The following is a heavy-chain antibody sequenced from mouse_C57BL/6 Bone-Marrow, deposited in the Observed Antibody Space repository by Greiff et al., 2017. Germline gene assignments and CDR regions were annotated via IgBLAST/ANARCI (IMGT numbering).Heavy chain of an antibody. Sequence: EVNVVESGGGLVQSGRSLRLSCATSGFTFSDFYMEWVRQAPGKGLEWIAASRNKANDYTTEYSASVKGRFIVSRDTSQSILYLQMNALRAEDTAIYYCARDAPSYGSAMDYWGQGTSVTVSS. D-gene: IGHD1-1*01. CDR3: ARDAPSYGSAMDY. CDR2: SRNKANDYTT. CDR1: GFTFSDFY. J-gene: IGHJ4*01. V-gene: IGHV7-1*01.